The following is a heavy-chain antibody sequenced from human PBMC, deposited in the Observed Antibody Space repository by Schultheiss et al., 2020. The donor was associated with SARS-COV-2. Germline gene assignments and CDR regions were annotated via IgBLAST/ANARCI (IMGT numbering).Heavy chain of an antibody. D-gene: IGHD6-19*01. CDR2: IYYSGST. V-gene: IGHV4-59*08. J-gene: IGHJ6*02. CDR1: GGSFSGYY. Sequence: SQTLSLTCAVYGGSFSGYYWSWIRQPPGKGLEWIGYIYYSGSTNYNPSLKSRVTISKDTSTNQFSLKLSSVTAADTAVYYCARHQAVAAYYYYYGMDVWGQGTTVTVSS. CDR3: ARHQAVAAYYYYYGMDV.